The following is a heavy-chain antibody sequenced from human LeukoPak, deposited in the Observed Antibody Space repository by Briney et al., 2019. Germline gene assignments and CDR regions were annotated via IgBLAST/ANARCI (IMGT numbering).Heavy chain of an antibody. D-gene: IGHD3-3*01. CDR2: ISSSGSTI. Sequence: PGGSLRLSCAASGFSFSSYSMNWVRQAPGKGLEWISYISSSGSTIYYADSLKGRFTISRDNAKNSLSLQMNSLRAEDTAVYYCARDKVFRFLGQPGPYFDYWGQGTLVTVSS. CDR3: ARDKVFRFLGQPGPYFDY. J-gene: IGHJ4*02. CDR1: GFSFSSYS. V-gene: IGHV3-48*01.